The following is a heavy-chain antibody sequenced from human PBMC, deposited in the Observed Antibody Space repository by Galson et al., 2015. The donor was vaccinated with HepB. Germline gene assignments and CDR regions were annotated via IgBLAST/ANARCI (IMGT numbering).Heavy chain of an antibody. CDR3: ARGGGGLYCYFDL. CDR2: INSDGSST. J-gene: IGHJ2*01. D-gene: IGHD2-15*01. V-gene: IGHV3-74*01. Sequence: SLRLSCAASEFTFSSYWMHWVRQAPGKGLVWVSHINSDGSSTTYADSVKGRFTISRDNAKNTLYLQMNSLRADDTAVYYCARGGGGLYCYFDLWGRGTLVTVSS. CDR1: EFTFSSYW.